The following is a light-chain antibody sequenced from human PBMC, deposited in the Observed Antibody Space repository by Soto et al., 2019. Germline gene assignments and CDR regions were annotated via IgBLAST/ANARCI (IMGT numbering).Light chain of an antibody. CDR2: SAS. CDR3: QKVNSYPFT. CDR1: QDIRNC. J-gene: IGKJ3*01. V-gene: IGKV1-9*01. Sequence: DIQLTHSPSFLSASVGDRITITCRASQDIRNCLVWYQQTPGKAPNLLIYSASTLQSGVPLRFSGSGSGTEFTLTISRLQPADLATYFCQKVNSYPFTFGPGTKVDVK.